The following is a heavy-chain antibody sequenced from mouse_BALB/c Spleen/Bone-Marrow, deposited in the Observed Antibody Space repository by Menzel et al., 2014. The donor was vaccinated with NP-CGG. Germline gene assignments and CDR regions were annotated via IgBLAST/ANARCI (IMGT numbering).Heavy chain of an antibody. J-gene: IGHJ3*01. CDR2: INPYNGGS. CDR1: GYSFAGYT. Sequence: VQLQQSGPELVKPGASMKISCKASGYSFAGYTMNWVKQSHGKNLEWIGLINPYNGGSSYNQKFKGKATLTVDKSSSTAYMELLSLTSEDSAVYYCAREGSGSSYGFAYWGQGTLVTVSA. CDR3: AREGSGSSYGFAY. V-gene: IGHV1-31*01. D-gene: IGHD1-1*01.